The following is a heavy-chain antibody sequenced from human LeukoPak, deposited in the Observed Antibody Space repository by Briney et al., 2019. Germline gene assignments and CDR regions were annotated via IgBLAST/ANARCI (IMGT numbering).Heavy chain of an antibody. CDR3: ARSPQQLLLNWFDP. CDR1: GGSISSGSYY. D-gene: IGHD6-13*01. V-gene: IGHV4-61*02. CDR2: IYTSGST. Sequence: PSQTLSLTCTVSGGSISSGSYYWSWIRQPAGKGLEWIGRIYTSGSTNYNPSLKSRVTMSVDTSKNQFSLKLSSVTAADTAVYYCARSPQQLLLNWFDPWGQGTLVTVSS. J-gene: IGHJ5*02.